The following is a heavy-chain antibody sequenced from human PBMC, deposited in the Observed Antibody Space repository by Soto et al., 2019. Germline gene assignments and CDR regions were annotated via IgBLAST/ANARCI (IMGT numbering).Heavy chain of an antibody. V-gene: IGHV1-18*04. Sequence: QVQLVQSGPEVKKPGASVKVSCTPSGYTFTNYGVNWVRQAPGQGLEWMGWISADSGDTKYAQKFQGRVTMTTDISTRTAYMELRSLRFDDSAVYYCARGGRYSSSSDLTYWGQGTLVTVSS. CDR1: GYTFTNYG. D-gene: IGHD6-6*01. CDR3: ARGGRYSSSSDLTY. J-gene: IGHJ4*02. CDR2: ISADSGDT.